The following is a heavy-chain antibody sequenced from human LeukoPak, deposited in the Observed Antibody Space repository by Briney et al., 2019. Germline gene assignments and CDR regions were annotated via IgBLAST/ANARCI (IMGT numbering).Heavy chain of an antibody. CDR1: GFTFSIYA. CDR3: AKDGADYYYDSSAYYKHLDY. J-gene: IGHJ4*02. CDR2: ISAGGGTT. V-gene: IGHV3-23*01. Sequence: GGSLRLSCTASGFTFSIYAMNWVRQAPGKGLEWVSAISAGGGTTYYADSVKGRFTISRDNSKNTLYLQMNSLRAEDTAVYYCAKDGADYYYDSSAYYKHLDYWGQGTLVTVSS. D-gene: IGHD3-22*01.